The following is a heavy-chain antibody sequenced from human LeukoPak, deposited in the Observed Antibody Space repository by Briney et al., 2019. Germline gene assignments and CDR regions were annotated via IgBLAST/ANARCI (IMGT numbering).Heavy chain of an antibody. CDR2: IKQDGSEK. CDR1: GFTFSSHW. CDR3: ARERWEDCSSTSCYSFFDY. D-gene: IGHD2-2*02. V-gene: IGHV3-7*01. J-gene: IGHJ4*02. Sequence: GGSLRLSCGASGFTFSSHWMSWVRQAPGKGLECVANIKQDGSEKYYVNSVKGRFTISRDNAKNSLYMQMNSLRAEDTAVYYCARERWEDCSSTSCYSFFDYWGQGTLVTVSS.